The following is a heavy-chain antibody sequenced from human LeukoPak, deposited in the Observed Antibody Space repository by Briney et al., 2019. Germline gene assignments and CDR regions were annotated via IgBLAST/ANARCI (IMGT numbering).Heavy chain of an antibody. J-gene: IGHJ3*02. Sequence: ASVKVSCKASGYTFTSYGISWVRQAPGQGLEWMGWISAYNGKTNYAQKLQGRVTMTTDTSTSTAYMEVRRLRSDDTAVYYCASGYNIVRGVYAFDIWAQGTMVTVSS. D-gene: IGHD3-10*01. V-gene: IGHV1-18*01. CDR2: ISAYNGKT. CDR1: GYTFTSYG. CDR3: ASGYNIVRGVYAFDI.